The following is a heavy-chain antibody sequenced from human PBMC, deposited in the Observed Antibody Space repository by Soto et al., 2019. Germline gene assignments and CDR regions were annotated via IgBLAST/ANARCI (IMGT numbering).Heavy chain of an antibody. D-gene: IGHD6-6*01. J-gene: IGHJ4*02. CDR2: IYDSESA. CDR3: ARASSSSSAADY. Sequence: QVQLQESGPGLVKASQTLSLICSVSGESISSGGYYWSWIRHHPGKGLEWMGYIYDSESAYYNPSLKSRVTISMDTSKNHLAMKLSSVTAADTAVYYCARASSSSSAADYWGQGTLTSFSS. V-gene: IGHV4-31*03. CDR1: GESISSGGYY.